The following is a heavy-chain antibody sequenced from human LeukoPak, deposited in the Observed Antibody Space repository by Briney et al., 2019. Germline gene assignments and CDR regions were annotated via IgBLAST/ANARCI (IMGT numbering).Heavy chain of an antibody. D-gene: IGHD1-1*01. V-gene: IGHV1-18*01. J-gene: IGHJ4*02. CDR3: ARVGPTFYFDY. CDR2: ISGYRGDT. Sequence: ASVKVSCKTSGYTFISYTITWVRQAPGQGLEWMGWISGYRGDTKYAQKVQGRVTMTTDTSTGTANMELRSLTSDDTAVYYCARVGPTFYFDYWGQGTLVTVYS. CDR1: GYTFISYT.